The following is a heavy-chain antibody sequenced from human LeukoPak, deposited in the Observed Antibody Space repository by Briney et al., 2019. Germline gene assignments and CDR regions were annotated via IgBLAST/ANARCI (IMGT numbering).Heavy chain of an antibody. J-gene: IGHJ2*01. CDR2: IIPILGIA. CDR3: ARDPPREQWLAYRYFDL. Sequence: SVKVSCKASGGTFSSYAISWVRQAPGQGLEWMGRIIPILGIANYAQKFQGRVTITADKSTSTAYMELSSLRSEDTAVYYCARDPPREQWLAYRYFDLWGRGTLVTVSS. V-gene: IGHV1-69*04. CDR1: GGTFSSYA. D-gene: IGHD6-19*01.